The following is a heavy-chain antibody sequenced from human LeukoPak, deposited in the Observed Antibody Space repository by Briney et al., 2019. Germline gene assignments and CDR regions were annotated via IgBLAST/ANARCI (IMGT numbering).Heavy chain of an antibody. D-gene: IGHD2-2*01. CDR2: ISAYNGNT. J-gene: IGHJ5*02. CDR1: GYTFTSYG. Sequence: ASVKVSCKASGYTFTSYGISWVRQAPGQGLEWMGWISAYNGNTNYAQKLQGGVTMTTDTSTSTAYMELSSLRSEDTAVYYCARSQKLGYCSSTSCQKINWFDPWGQGTLVTVSS. V-gene: IGHV1-18*01. CDR3: ARSQKLGYCSSTSCQKINWFDP.